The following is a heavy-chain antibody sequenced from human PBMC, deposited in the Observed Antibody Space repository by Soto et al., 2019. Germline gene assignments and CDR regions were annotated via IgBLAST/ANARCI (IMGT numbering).Heavy chain of an antibody. J-gene: IGHJ6*02. D-gene: IGHD5-12*01. Sequence: PGGSLSLSCAASGFTFSSYAMSWVRQAPGKGLEWVSAISGSGGSTYYADSVKGRFTISRDNSKNTLYLQMNSLRAEDTAVYYCAGDIVATMRDYGMDVWGQGTTVTVSS. V-gene: IGHV3-23*01. CDR3: AGDIVATMRDYGMDV. CDR1: GFTFSSYA. CDR2: ISGSGGST.